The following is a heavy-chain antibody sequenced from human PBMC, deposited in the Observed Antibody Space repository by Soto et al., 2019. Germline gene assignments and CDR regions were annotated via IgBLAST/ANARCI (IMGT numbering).Heavy chain of an antibody. CDR3: ARGPRGHSYGYFDY. CDR2: TWNDGSNK. J-gene: IGHJ4*02. V-gene: IGHV3-33*01. D-gene: IGHD5-18*01. CDR1: GFTFSSYG. Sequence: QVQLVESGGGVVQPGRSLRLSCAASGFTFSSYGMHWVRQAPGKGLEWVAGTWNDGSNKYYADSVKGRFTISRDNSKNTLYLQMNSLRAEDTAVYYCARGPRGHSYGYFDYWGQGTMVTVSS.